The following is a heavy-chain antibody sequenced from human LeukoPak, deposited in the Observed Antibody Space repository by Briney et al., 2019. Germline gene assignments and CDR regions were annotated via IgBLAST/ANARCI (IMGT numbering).Heavy chain of an antibody. V-gene: IGHV6-1*01. Sequence: SQTLSLTCAISGDSVSSNSAAWNWIRQSPSRGLEWLGRTYYRSKWYNDYAVSVKSRITINPDTSKNQFSLQLNSVTPEDTAVYYCAGGQIAVAGSPALFHSDYWGQGTLVTVSS. CDR1: GDSVSSNSAA. CDR2: TYYRSKWYN. D-gene: IGHD6-19*01. J-gene: IGHJ4*02. CDR3: AGGQIAVAGSPALFHSDY.